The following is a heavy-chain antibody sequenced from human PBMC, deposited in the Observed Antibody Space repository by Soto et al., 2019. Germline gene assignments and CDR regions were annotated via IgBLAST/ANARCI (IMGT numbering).Heavy chain of an antibody. J-gene: IGHJ6*02. V-gene: IGHV1-2*04. CDR2: INPNSGGT. D-gene: IGHD6-13*01. Sequence: ASVKVSFKASGYTFTGYYMHWVRQAPGQGLEWMGWINPNSGGTNYAQKFQGWVTMTRDTSISTAYMELSRLRSDDTAVYYCARDAGYSSSWYYGMDVWGQGTTVTVSS. CDR1: GYTFTGYY. CDR3: ARDAGYSSSWYYGMDV.